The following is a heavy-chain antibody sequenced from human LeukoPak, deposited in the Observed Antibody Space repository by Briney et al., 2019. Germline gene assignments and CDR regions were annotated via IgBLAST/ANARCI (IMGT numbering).Heavy chain of an antibody. CDR1: GFTFSSYG. CDR2: ISYDGSNK. J-gene: IGHJ4*02. CDR3: AKGPKYSSGWYGNY. D-gene: IGHD6-19*01. V-gene: IGHV3-30*18. Sequence: PGGSLRLSCAASGFTFSSYGMHWVRQAPGKGLEWVAVISYDGSNKYYADSVKGRFTISRDNSKNTLYLQMNSLRAEDTAVYYCAKGPKYSSGWYGNYWGQGTLVTVSS.